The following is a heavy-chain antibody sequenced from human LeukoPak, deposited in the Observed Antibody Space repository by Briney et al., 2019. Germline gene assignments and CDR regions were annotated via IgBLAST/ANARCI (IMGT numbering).Heavy chain of an antibody. CDR2: IIPILGIA. CDR3: ARSYYYDSSGYLDY. CDR1: GGTFSSYA. Sequence: SVKVSCKASGGTFSSYAMSWVRQAPGQGLEWMGRIIPILGIANYAQKFQGRVTITADKSTSTAYMELSSLRSEDTAVYYCARSYYYDSSGYLDYWGQGTLVTVSS. J-gene: IGHJ4*02. V-gene: IGHV1-69*04. D-gene: IGHD3-22*01.